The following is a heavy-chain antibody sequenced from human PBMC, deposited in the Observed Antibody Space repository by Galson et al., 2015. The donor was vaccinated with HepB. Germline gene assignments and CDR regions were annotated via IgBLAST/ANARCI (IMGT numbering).Heavy chain of an antibody. Sequence: SVKVSCKASGYTFTSYGISWVRQAPGQGLEWMGWISAYNGNTNYAQKLQGRVTMTTDTSTSTAYMELRSLRSDDTAVYYCARDPRWELLSPNDAFDIWGQGTMVTVSS. CDR3: ARDPRWELLSPNDAFDI. J-gene: IGHJ3*02. CDR2: ISAYNGNT. CDR1: GYTFTSYG. D-gene: IGHD1-26*01. V-gene: IGHV1-18*01.